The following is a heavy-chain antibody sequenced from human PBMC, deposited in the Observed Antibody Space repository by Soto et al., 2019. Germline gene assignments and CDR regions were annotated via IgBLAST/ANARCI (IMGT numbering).Heavy chain of an antibody. Sequence: GGSLRLSCTASGFSFSSYGIHWVRQAPGKGLEWVAVISFDGSNKYYADSVKGRFTISRDNSKNTVYLQMNSLRAEDTAIYYCAKDKSTVATLVESWGQGILVTVSS. D-gene: IGHD4-17*01. CDR3: AKDKSTVATLVES. J-gene: IGHJ4*02. CDR1: GFSFSSYG. V-gene: IGHV3-30*18. CDR2: ISFDGSNK.